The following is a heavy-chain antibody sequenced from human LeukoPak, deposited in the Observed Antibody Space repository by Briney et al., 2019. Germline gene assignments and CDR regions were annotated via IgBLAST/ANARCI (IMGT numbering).Heavy chain of an antibody. Sequence: SETLSLTCTVSGVSISSYYWSWIRQPPGKGLEWIGYIYYSGSTNYNPSLKSRVTISVDTSKNQFSLKLSSVTAADTAVYYCARLSSGWYYYFDYWGQGTLVTVSS. CDR2: IYYSGST. D-gene: IGHD6-19*01. V-gene: IGHV4-59*01. CDR1: GVSISSYY. J-gene: IGHJ4*02. CDR3: ARLSSGWYYYFDY.